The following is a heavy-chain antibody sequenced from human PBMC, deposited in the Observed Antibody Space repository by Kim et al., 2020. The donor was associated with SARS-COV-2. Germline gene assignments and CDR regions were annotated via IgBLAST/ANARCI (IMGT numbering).Heavy chain of an antibody. V-gene: IGHV3-23*01. CDR2: ISGSGGTT. D-gene: IGHD2-15*01. CDR3: AKVLNLVVVVAVDFFDY. J-gene: IGHJ4*02. CDR1: GFTFSSYA. Sequence: GGSLRLSCAASGFTFSSYAMSWVRQAPVKGLEWVSAISGSGGTTYYADSAKGRFTISRDNSKNTLYLQMNGLRADDTAIYYCAKVLNLVVVVAVDFFDYWGQGTLVTVSS.